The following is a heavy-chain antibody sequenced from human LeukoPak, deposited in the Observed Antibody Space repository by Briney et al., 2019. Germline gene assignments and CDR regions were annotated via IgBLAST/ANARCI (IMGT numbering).Heavy chain of an antibody. J-gene: IGHJ4*02. Sequence: SETLSLTCTVSGGSISNGDHYWSWIRQHPGKGLEWIGHIYYSGSTYYNPSLKSRVTISVDTSKNQFSLKLSSVTAADTAVYYCARGYLGYDSSGFYFDYWGQGTLVTVSS. CDR3: ARGYLGYDSSGFYFDY. CDR2: IYYSGST. D-gene: IGHD3-22*01. CDR1: GGSISNGDHY. V-gene: IGHV4-31*03.